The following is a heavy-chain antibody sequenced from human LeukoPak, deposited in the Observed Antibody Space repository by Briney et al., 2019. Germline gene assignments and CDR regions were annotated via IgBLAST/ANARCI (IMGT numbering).Heavy chain of an antibody. CDR1: GGSISSYY. Sequence: SETLSLTCTVSGGSISSYYWGWIRQPPGKGLEWIGSIYYSGSTYYNPSLKSRVTISVDTSKNQFSLKLSSVTAADTAVYYCARLRRYSGSPTNKNFDYWGQGTLVTVSS. D-gene: IGHD1-26*01. CDR2: IYYSGST. V-gene: IGHV4-39*01. CDR3: ARLRRYSGSPTNKNFDY. J-gene: IGHJ4*02.